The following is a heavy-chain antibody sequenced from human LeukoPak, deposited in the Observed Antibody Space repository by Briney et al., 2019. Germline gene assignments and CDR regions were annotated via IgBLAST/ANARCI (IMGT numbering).Heavy chain of an antibody. Sequence: PSETLSLTCTVSGGSISSYYWSWIRQPPGKGLEWIGYIYYSGSTNYNPSLKSRVTISVDTSKNQFSLKLSSVTAADTAVYYCARGQGDYSNLPLYYFDYWGQGTLVTVSS. V-gene: IGHV4-59*12. D-gene: IGHD4-11*01. CDR2: IYYSGST. CDR1: GGSISSYY. CDR3: ARGQGDYSNLPLYYFDY. J-gene: IGHJ4*02.